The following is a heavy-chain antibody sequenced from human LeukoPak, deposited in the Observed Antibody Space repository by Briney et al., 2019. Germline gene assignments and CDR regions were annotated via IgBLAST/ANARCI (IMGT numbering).Heavy chain of an antibody. Sequence: GGSLRLSCAASGFTVSSNYMSWVRQAPGRGLEWVSVIYSGGSTYYADSVKGRSTISRDNSKNTLYLQMNSLRAEDTAVYYCARARLERSYYYYYMDVWGKGTTVTISS. CDR2: IYSGGST. V-gene: IGHV3-66*01. J-gene: IGHJ6*03. D-gene: IGHD1-1*01. CDR1: GFTVSSNY. CDR3: ARARLERSYYYYYMDV.